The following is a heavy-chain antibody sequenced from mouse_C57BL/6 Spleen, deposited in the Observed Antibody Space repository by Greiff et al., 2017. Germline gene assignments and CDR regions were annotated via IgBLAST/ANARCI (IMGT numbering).Heavy chain of an antibody. D-gene: IGHD1-1*01. V-gene: IGHV14-4*01. Sequence: EVQLQQSGAELVRPGASVKLSCTASGFNIKDDYMHWVKQRPEQGLEWIGWIDPENGDTEYASKFQGKATITADTSSNTAYLQLSSLTSEDTAVYYCTTFILRGRGYFDVWGTGTTVTVSS. CDR1: GFNIKDDY. CDR2: IDPENGDT. J-gene: IGHJ1*03. CDR3: TTFILRGRGYFDV.